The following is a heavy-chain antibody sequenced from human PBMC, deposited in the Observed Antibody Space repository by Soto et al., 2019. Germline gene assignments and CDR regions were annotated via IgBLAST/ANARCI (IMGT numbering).Heavy chain of an antibody. CDR3: ARLAAISQNYYSQVIDV. CDR2: IDPSDSYT. V-gene: IGHV5-10-1*01. J-gene: IGHJ6*03. CDR1: GYSFTSYW. D-gene: IGHD2-21*02. Sequence: PGGSLKISCKGSGYSFTSYWISWVRQMPGKGLEWMGRIDPSDSYTNYSPSFQGHVTISADKSISTAYLQCSSLKASDTALSYCARLAAISQNYYSQVIDVWGKGTRFTVS.